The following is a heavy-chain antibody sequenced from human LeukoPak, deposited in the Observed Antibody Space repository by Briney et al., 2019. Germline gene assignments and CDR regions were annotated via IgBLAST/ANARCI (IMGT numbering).Heavy chain of an antibody. J-gene: IGHJ4*02. D-gene: IGHD6-13*01. Sequence: RASVKVSCKASGYTFTGYYMHWVRQAPGQGLEWMGWINPNSGGTNYAQKFQGRVTMTRDTSISTAYMELSRLRSDDTAVYYCARETDLPHSSSFDYWGQGTLVTVSS. V-gene: IGHV1-2*02. CDR2: INPNSGGT. CDR3: ARETDLPHSSSFDY. CDR1: GYTFTGYY.